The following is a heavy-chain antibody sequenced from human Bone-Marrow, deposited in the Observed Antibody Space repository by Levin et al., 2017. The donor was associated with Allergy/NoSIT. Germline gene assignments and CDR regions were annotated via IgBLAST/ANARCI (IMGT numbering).Heavy chain of an antibody. Sequence: GESLKISCSASGFTFSRHAMHWVRQAPGKGLEYVSGISSDGSITHYADSVRGRFTISRDSPANTVSLQMSSLRPEDTAVYYCVKDHHTFDFRPFDSWGQGTLVTVSS. CDR1: GFTFSRHA. CDR3: VKDHHTFDFRPFDS. D-gene: IGHD3-3*01. CDR2: ISSDGSIT. V-gene: IGHV3-64D*06. J-gene: IGHJ4*02.